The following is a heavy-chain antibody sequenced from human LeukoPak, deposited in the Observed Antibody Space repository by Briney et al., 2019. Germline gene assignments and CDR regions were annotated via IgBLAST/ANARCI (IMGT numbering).Heavy chain of an antibody. V-gene: IGHV4-59*10. CDR2: IYTSGST. J-gene: IGHJ4*02. CDR3: ASATWEPAPFDY. Sequence: SETLSLTCAVYGGSFSGYYWSWIRQPAGKGLEWIGRIYTSGSTNYNPSLKSRVTMSVDTSKNQFSLKLSSVTAADTAVYYCASATWEPAPFDYWGQGTLVTVSS. D-gene: IGHD1-26*01. CDR1: GGSFSGYY.